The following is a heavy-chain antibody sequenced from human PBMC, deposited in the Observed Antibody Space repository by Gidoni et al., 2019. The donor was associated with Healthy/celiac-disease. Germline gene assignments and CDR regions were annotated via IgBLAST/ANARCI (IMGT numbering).Heavy chain of an antibody. D-gene: IGHD6-19*01. CDR2: INHSGST. V-gene: IGHV4-34*01. CDR3: ASVAVAGTEIVGYFDY. J-gene: IGHJ4*02. Sequence: QVQLQQWGAGLLKPSETLSLTCAVYGGSFSGYYWRWIRKPPGKGLEWIGEINHSGSTNYNPSLKSRVTISVDTSKNQFSLKLSSVTAADTAVYYCASVAVAGTEIVGYFDYWGQGTLVTVSS. CDR1: GGSFSGYY.